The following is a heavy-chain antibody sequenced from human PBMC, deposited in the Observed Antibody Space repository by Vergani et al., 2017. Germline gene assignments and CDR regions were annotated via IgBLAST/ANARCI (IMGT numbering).Heavy chain of an antibody. CDR3: ARDRDGYSDY. Sequence: QVQLVQSGAEVKKPGSSVKVSCKASGGTFSSYTISWVRQAPGQGLEWMGRIIPSLGIANYAQKFQGRVTITAGKSTSTAYMELSSLRSEDTAVYYCARDRDGYSDYWGQGTLVTVSS. V-gene: IGHV1-69*08. CDR2: IIPSLGIA. D-gene: IGHD3-10*01. J-gene: IGHJ4*02. CDR1: GGTFSSYT.